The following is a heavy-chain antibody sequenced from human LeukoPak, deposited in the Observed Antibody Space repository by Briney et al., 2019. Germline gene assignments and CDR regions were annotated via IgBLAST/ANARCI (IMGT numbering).Heavy chain of an antibody. CDR1: GFTFDDYA. CDR3: AKERTMVRGVLDV. V-gene: IGHV3-9*01. D-gene: IGHD3-10*01. J-gene: IGHJ6*02. Sequence: GGSLRLSCAASGFTFDDYAMHWVRQAQGKGLEWVSGISWNSGSIVYADSVKGRFTISRDNAKNSLYLQMNSLRAEDTALYYCAKERTMVRGVLDVWGQGTTVTVSS. CDR2: ISWNSGSI.